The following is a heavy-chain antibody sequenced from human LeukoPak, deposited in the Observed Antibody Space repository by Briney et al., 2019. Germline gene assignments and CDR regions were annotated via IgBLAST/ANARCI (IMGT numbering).Heavy chain of an antibody. CDR1: GYTLTELS. CDR2: FDVAETDT. V-gene: IGHV1-24*01. Sequence: ASVKVSCKVSGYTLTELSMHWVRQAPGKGLEWMGGFDVAETDTIYAQKFQGRVTITADKSTSTAYMELSSLRSEDTAVYYCARGGLDTVSHGEWFDPWGQGTLVTVSS. J-gene: IGHJ5*02. D-gene: IGHD5/OR15-5a*01. CDR3: ARGGLDTVSHGEWFDP.